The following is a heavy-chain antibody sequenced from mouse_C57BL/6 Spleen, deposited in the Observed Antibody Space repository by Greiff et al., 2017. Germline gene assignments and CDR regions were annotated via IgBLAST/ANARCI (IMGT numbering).Heavy chain of an antibody. J-gene: IGHJ4*01. V-gene: IGHV1-55*01. CDR2: FYPGSGST. D-gene: IGHD2-3*01. Sequence: QVQLQQPGAELVKPGASVKMSCKASGYTFTSYWITWVKQRPGQGLEWIGDFYPGSGSTNYNEKFKSKATLTVDTSSSTAYMQLSSLTSEDSAVYYCARSDGYLYYYAMDYWGQGTSVTVSS. CDR1: GYTFTSYW. CDR3: ARSDGYLYYYAMDY.